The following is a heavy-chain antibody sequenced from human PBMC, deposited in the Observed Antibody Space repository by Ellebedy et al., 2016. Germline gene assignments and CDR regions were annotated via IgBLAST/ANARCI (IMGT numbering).Heavy chain of an antibody. D-gene: IGHD3-9*01. Sequence: GESLKISXAASGFTFSDYYMSWIRRAPGKGLEWVSYISSSGSTIYYADSVKGRFTISRDNAKNSLYLQMNSLRAEDTAVYYCARSTGGLTGYFDYWGQGTLVTVSS. CDR2: ISSSGSTI. CDR3: ARSTGGLTGYFDY. CDR1: GFTFSDYY. V-gene: IGHV3-11*04. J-gene: IGHJ4*02.